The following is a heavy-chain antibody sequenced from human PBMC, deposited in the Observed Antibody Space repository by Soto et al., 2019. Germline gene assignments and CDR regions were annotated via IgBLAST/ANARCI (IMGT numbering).Heavy chain of an antibody. CDR1: GFIFRDFY. Sequence: GGSLRLSCAASGFIFRDFYMSWIRQVPGKGLEWLSKISSSSSSTDYADSVKGRFTISRDNAKNSLYLQMSSLRAEDTAIYYCAKELEIVLMVHAASDSWGQGIPVTVSS. V-gene: IGHV3-11*05. CDR3: AKELEIVLMVHAASDS. CDR2: ISSSSSST. J-gene: IGHJ4*02. D-gene: IGHD2-8*01.